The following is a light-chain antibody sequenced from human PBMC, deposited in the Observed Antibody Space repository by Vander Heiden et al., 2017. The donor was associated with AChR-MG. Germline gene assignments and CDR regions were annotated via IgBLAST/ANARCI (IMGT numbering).Light chain of an antibody. V-gene: IGLV1-40*01. J-gene: IGLJ2*01. CDR2: GNS. CDR1: SSNIGAGYD. Sequence: QSVLTQPPSVSGAPGQRVTISCTGSSSNIGAGYDVHWYQQLPGTAPKLLIYGNSNRPSGVPDRFSGSKSGTSAYLEITGLQAEDEADYYCQSYDSSLSGPVVVFGGGTKLTVL. CDR3: QSYDSSLSGPVVV.